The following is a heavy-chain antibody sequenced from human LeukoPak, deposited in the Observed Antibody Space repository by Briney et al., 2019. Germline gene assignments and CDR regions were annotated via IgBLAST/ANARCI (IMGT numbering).Heavy chain of an antibody. Sequence: PGGSLRLSCAASGFTFSSYGMHWVRQAPGKGLEWIGSIYYSGSTYYNPSLKSRVTISVDTSKNQFSLKLSSVTAADTAVYYCAIDYGSGSDDAFDIWGQGTMVTVSS. CDR3: AIDYGSGSDDAFDI. CDR1: GFTFSSYG. V-gene: IGHV4-39*07. D-gene: IGHD3-10*01. J-gene: IGHJ3*02. CDR2: IYYSGST.